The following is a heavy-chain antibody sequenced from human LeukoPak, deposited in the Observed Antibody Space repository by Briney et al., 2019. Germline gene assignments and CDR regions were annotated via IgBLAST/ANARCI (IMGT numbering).Heavy chain of an antibody. V-gene: IGHV4-59*01. CDR2: IYYSWST. J-gene: IGHJ5*02. D-gene: IGHD6-13*01. Sequence: PSETLSLTCTVSGGSISSYYWSWIRQPPGKGLEWIGYIYYSWSTNYNPSLKSRVTISVDTSKNQFSLKLSSVTAADTAVYYCAKSSSSWYNPNGNWFDPWGQGTLVTVSS. CDR1: GGSISSYY. CDR3: AKSSSSWYNPNGNWFDP.